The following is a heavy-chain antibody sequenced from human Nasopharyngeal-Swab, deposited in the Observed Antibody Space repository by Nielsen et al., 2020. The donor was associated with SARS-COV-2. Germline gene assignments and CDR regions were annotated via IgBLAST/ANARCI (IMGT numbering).Heavy chain of an antibody. CDR2: IYYSGST. J-gene: IGHJ3*02. CDR1: GGSISSYY. Sequence: SETLSPTCTVSGGSISSYYWSWIRQPPGKGLEWIGYIYYSGSTNYNPPLKSRVTISVDTSKNQFSLKLSSVTAADTAVYYCARHDWAYYVILTGYVVNAFDIWGQGTMVTVSS. CDR3: ARHDWAYYVILTGYVVNAFDI. D-gene: IGHD3-9*01. V-gene: IGHV4-59*08.